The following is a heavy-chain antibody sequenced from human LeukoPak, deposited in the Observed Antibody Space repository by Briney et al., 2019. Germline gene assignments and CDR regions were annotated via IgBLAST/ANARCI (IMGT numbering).Heavy chain of an antibody. CDR2: VSDGGGAT. J-gene: IGHJ5*02. CDR1: GFTFSTYA. CDR3: AKAIGHETPAASRWYDP. V-gene: IGHV3-23*01. D-gene: IGHD2-2*01. Sequence: PGGSLRLSCAASGFTFSTYAMAWVRQAPGKGLEWVSTVSDGGGATYHADSVKGRFTISRDNFKNTLYLQMNSLRVEDTAVYYCAKAIGHETPAASRWYDPWGQGTLVTVSS.